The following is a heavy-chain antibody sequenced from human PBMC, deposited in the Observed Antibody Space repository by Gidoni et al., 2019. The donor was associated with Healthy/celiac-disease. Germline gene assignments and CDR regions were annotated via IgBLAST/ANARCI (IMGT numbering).Heavy chain of an antibody. J-gene: IGHJ5*02. Sequence: QLQLQESGPGQVKPSETLSLTCTVPGGSISSSNYYWGWIRQAPGKGLEWIGSIYYSGSTYYNPSLKSRVTISVDTSKNQISLKLSSVTAADTAVYYCARSQQMVRLSWFDPWGQGTLVTVSS. CDR2: IYYSGST. D-gene: IGHD6-13*01. CDR3: ARSQQMVRLSWFDP. CDR1: GGSISSSNYY. V-gene: IGHV4-39*01.